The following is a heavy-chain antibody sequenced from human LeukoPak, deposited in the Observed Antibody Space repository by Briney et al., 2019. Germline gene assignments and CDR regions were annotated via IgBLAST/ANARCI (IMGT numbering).Heavy chain of an antibody. V-gene: IGHV4-59*08. J-gene: IGHJ4*02. CDR2: IYYTGST. CDR3: ARHRAYSSSSPFDY. D-gene: IGHD6-6*01. Sequence: PSDTLSLTCSVSGGSISSLYWSWIRQPPGKGLEWIGYIYYTGSTNYNPSLRGRVTMFVDMSKNQFSLRLSSVTAADAAVYYCARHRAYSSSSPFDYWGQGTLVTVSS. CDR1: GGSISSLY.